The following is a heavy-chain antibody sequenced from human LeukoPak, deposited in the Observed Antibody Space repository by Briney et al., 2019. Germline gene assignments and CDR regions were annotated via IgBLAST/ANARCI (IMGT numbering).Heavy chain of an antibody. D-gene: IGHD6-6*01. CDR3: ARDIAAHPGAFDY. CDR2: INHSGST. Sequence: KTSETLSLTCAVYGGSFSGYYWSWIRQPPGKGLEWIGEINHSGSTNYNPSLKSRVTISVDTSKNQFSLKLSSVTAADTAVYYCARDIAAHPGAFDYWGQGTLVTVSS. CDR1: GGSFSGYY. J-gene: IGHJ4*02. V-gene: IGHV4-34*01.